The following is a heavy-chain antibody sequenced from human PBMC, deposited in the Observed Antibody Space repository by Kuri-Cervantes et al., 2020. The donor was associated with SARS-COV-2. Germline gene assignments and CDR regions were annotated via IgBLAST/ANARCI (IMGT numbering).Heavy chain of an antibody. V-gene: IGHV1-69*05. D-gene: IGHD3-3*01. CDR2: IIPIFGTA. J-gene: IGHJ6*02. CDR1: GGTFSSYA. Sequence: SVKVSCKASGGTFSSYAISWVRQAPGQGLEWMGGIIPIFGTANYAQKFQGRVTMTRDTSTSTVYMELSSLRSEDTAVYYCARRGKTTIFGVSFHHYGMDVWGQGTTVTVSS. CDR3: ARRGKTTIFGVSFHHYGMDV.